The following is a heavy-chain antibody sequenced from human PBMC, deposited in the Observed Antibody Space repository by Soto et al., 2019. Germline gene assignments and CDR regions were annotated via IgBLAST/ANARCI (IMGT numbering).Heavy chain of an antibody. D-gene: IGHD2-2*02. CDR3: AIFLDCIAVPRDLYPFPGRRSSDL. CDR1: GCTFTSYD. Sequence: ASVKVSCKASGCTFTSYDINWVRQATGQGLEWMGWMNPNSGNTGYAQKFQGRVTMTRNTSTSTAYMELSSLRSEDTAVYYCAIFLDCIAVPRDLYPFPGRRSSDL. J-gene: IGHJ2*01. CDR2: MNPNSGNT. V-gene: IGHV1-8*01.